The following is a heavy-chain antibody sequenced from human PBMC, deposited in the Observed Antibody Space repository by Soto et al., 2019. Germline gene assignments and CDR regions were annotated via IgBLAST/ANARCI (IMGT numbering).Heavy chain of an antibody. Sequence: GGSLRLSCAASGFTFSNYAMTWVRQAPGKGLEWVSAISSNGGSTYYADSVKGRFTISRDNSKNTLYLQMNSLRAEDTAVYYCARDKRDLRFLEWSYYFDYWGQGTLVTVSS. CDR3: ARDKRDLRFLEWSYYFDY. J-gene: IGHJ4*02. CDR1: GFTFSNYA. CDR2: ISSNGGST. D-gene: IGHD3-3*01. V-gene: IGHV3-23*01.